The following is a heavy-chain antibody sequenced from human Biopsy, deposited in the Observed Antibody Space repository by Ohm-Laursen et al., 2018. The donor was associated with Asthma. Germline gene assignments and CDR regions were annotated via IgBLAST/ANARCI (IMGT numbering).Heavy chain of an antibody. Sequence: GATVKISCKAPGGTFSNFAISWVRQAPGQGLEWLGGIMTVFGTTNYAQKFQGRVPITADESTSTAYMEVTSLRSEETAIYYWARCQVGYSSGWSLLLKKIYYSGMDVWGQGTAVTVSS. CDR1: GGTFSNFA. J-gene: IGHJ6*02. D-gene: IGHD6-19*01. V-gene: IGHV1-69*13. CDR3: ARCQVGYSSGWSLLLKKIYYSGMDV. CDR2: IMTVFGTT.